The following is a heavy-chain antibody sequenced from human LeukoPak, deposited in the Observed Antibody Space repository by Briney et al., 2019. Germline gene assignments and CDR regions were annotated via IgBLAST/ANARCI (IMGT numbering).Heavy chain of an antibody. CDR3: AKDRGRVVPAAIGLHEP. D-gene: IGHD2-2*02. V-gene: IGHV3-30*18. J-gene: IGHJ5*02. CDR1: GFTFSSYG. CDR2: ISYDGSNK. Sequence: GRSLRLSCAASGFTFSSYGMHWVRQAPGKGLEWVAVISYDGSNKYYADSVKGRFTISRDNSKNTLYLQMNSLRAEDTAVYYCAKDRGRVVPAAIGLHEPWGQGTLVTVSS.